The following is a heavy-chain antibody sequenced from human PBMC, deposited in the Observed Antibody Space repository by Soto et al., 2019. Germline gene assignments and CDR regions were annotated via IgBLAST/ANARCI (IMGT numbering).Heavy chain of an antibody. CDR3: SRKYSSGWYVY. J-gene: IGHJ4*02. Sequence: QVQLQESGPGLVKPWGTLSLTCAVSSGSISSSNWWSWVRQPPGKGLEWIGEIYHSGSTNYNPSLKSGVTISVDKSRTQFSLKLSFVTAADTAVYYCSRKYSSGWYVYWGQGTLVTVSS. CDR2: IYHSGST. CDR1: SGSISSSNW. D-gene: IGHD6-19*01. V-gene: IGHV4-4*02.